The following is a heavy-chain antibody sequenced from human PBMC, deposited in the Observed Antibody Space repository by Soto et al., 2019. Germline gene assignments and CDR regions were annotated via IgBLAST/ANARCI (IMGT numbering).Heavy chain of an antibody. J-gene: IGHJ5*02. CDR1: GFTFSSYA. Sequence: PGGSLRLSCAASGFTFSSYAMSWVRQAPGKGLEWVSAISGSGGSTYYADSVKGRFTISRDNSKNTLYLQMSSLRAEDTAVFYCAKPIRQQQLDAWFDPSGQGTLVTVSS. D-gene: IGHD6-13*01. CDR2: ISGSGGST. CDR3: AKPIRQQQLDAWFDP. V-gene: IGHV3-23*01.